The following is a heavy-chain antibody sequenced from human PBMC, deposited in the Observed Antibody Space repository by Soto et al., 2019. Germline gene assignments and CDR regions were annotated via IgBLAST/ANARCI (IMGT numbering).Heavy chain of an antibody. V-gene: IGHV3-7*01. CDR1: GLTFSISW. CDR3: ATANTPYAFDM. J-gene: IGHJ3*02. Sequence: VQLVESGGGLVQPGESLRLSCTASGLTFSISWMPWVRQAPGEGLEWVSNINPAGNVQHYADSAKERFTISRDNAKNSLFLQMSGLRVEDTAVYYCATANTPYAFDMWGQGTMVTVSS. CDR2: INPAGNVQ.